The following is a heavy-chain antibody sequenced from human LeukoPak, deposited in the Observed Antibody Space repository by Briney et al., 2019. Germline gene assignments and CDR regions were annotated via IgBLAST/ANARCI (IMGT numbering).Heavy chain of an antibody. Sequence: SETLSLTCTVSGDSISSHYWSWIRQPPGKGLEWIGYIYYSGSTNYNPSLKSRVTISVDTSKNQFSLKLSSVTAADTAVYYCARSVRGVILDYWGQGTLVTVSS. CDR1: GDSISSHY. D-gene: IGHD3-10*01. CDR2: IYYSGST. V-gene: IGHV4-59*11. J-gene: IGHJ4*02. CDR3: ARSVRGVILDY.